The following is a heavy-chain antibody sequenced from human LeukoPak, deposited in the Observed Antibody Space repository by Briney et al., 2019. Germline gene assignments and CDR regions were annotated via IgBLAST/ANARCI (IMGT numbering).Heavy chain of an antibody. CDR1: GFTFSGYE. J-gene: IGHJ5*02. V-gene: IGHV3-48*03. CDR3: ARVVRMVRGVILPTWFDP. CDR2: ISSSGSTI. D-gene: IGHD3-10*01. Sequence: GGSLRLSCAASGFTFSGYEMNWVRQAPGKGLEGVSDISSSGSTIYYADSVTGRVTISRANANNSLYLQINSVRSEDTAVYYCARVVRMVRGVILPTWFDPWRQGTLVTVSS.